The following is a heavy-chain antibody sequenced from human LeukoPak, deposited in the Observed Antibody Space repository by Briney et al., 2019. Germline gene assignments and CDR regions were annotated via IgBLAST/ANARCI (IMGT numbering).Heavy chain of an antibody. Sequence: GGSLRLSCAASGFSVSSNYVSWVRQAPGKGLEWVSVIYSGGTTYYADSVKGRFTIFRDNSKNTLYLQMNSLRAEDTAVYYCAGRYDSSGYPLHWGQGTLVTVSS. CDR3: AGRYDSSGYPLH. D-gene: IGHD3-22*01. V-gene: IGHV3-53*01. CDR1: GFSVSSNY. J-gene: IGHJ4*02. CDR2: IYSGGTT.